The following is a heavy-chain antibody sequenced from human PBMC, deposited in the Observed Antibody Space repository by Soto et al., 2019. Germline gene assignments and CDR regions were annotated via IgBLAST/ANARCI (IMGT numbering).Heavy chain of an antibody. CDR2: ISYDGSNK. V-gene: IGHV3-30*18. CDR3: AKGRPRVVVAAYFDY. J-gene: IGHJ4*02. Sequence: LRLSCAASGFTFSSYGMHWVRQAPGKGLEWVAVISYDGSNKYYADSVKGRFTISRDNSKNTLYLQMNSLRAEDTAVYYCAKGRPRVVVAAYFDYWGQGTLVTVSS. CDR1: GFTFSSYG. D-gene: IGHD2-15*01.